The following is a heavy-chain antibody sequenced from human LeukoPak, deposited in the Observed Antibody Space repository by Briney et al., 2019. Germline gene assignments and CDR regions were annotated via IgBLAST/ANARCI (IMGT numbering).Heavy chain of an antibody. Sequence: GGSLRLSCAASGFTFSSYAMSWVRQAPGKGLEWVSAISGGGSTYYADSVKGRFTISRDNSKNTLYLQMNSLRAEDTAVYYCARDHCSGGSCYGYYYYGMDVWGQGTTVTVSS. J-gene: IGHJ6*02. CDR3: ARDHCSGGSCYGYYYYGMDV. D-gene: IGHD2-15*01. CDR2: ISGGGST. CDR1: GFTFSSYA. V-gene: IGHV3-23*01.